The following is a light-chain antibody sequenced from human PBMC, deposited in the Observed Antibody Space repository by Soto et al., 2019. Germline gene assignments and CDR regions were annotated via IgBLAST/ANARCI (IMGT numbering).Light chain of an antibody. CDR2: GAS. CDR3: QHYGSSRT. V-gene: IGKV3-20*01. CDR1: QSVSSSD. Sequence: EIVLTQSPGTLSLSPGERATLSCRASQSVSSSDLAWYQQKPGQAPRLLIYGASSRATGIPDRFSGSESGIDFTLTISRPEPEDIAVYYCQHYGSSRTFGQGTKVEIK. J-gene: IGKJ1*01.